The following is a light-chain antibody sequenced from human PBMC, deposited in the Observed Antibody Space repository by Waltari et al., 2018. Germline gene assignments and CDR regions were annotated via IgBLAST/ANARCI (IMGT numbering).Light chain of an antibody. CDR3: QTGGHGTWV. J-gene: IGLJ3*02. CDR1: SGHSSNI. CDR2: VNSDGSH. Sequence: QLVLTQSPSASASLGASVKLTCTLSSGHSSNIIAWHQQQPEKGPRYWMNVNSDGSHSTGDEIPVRFSGSSSGAERYLTISSLQSEDEADYYCQTGGHGTWVFGGGTKLTVL. V-gene: IGLV4-69*01.